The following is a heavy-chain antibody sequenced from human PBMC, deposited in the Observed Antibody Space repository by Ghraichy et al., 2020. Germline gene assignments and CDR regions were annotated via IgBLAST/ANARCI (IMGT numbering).Heavy chain of an antibody. D-gene: IGHD2-8*01. Sequence: GGSLRLSCAASGFTFSDYAMGWVRQAPGKGLEWVSVINGGAYSINYAASVKGRFTISRDNFKNTVFLQMNNLRVEDTAIYYCARNDTTKGVFDYWGLGTLVTVSS. CDR1: GFTFSDYA. J-gene: IGHJ4*02. CDR2: INGGAYSI. CDR3: ARNDTTKGVFDY. V-gene: IGHV3-23*03.